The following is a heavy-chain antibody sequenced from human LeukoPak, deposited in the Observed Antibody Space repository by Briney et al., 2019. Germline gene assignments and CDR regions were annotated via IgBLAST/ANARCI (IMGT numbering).Heavy chain of an antibody. Sequence: GGSLTLSCAASGFTFSSYERNWVRQAPGKGQEWVSDISSSGSTIYYAASVKGRFTISRDNAKNSLYLQMNSLRAEDTGVYYCARGSCITMFGVVKFDYWGQGTLVTVSS. CDR2: ISSSGSTI. CDR1: GFTFSSYE. CDR3: ARGSCITMFGVVKFDY. V-gene: IGHV3-48*03. D-gene: IGHD3-3*01. J-gene: IGHJ4*02.